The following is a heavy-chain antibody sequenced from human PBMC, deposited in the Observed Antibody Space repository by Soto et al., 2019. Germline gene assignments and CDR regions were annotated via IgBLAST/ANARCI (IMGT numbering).Heavy chain of an antibody. V-gene: IGHV4-30-2*01. CDR1: GGSISSGGYS. CDR3: ARGSGYYYEGWFDP. CDR2: IYHSGST. D-gene: IGHD3-22*01. Sequence: SETLSLTCAVSGGSISSGGYSWSWIRQPPGKGLEWIGYIYHSGSTYYNPSLKSRVTISVDRSKNQFSLKLSSVTAADTAVYYCARGSGYYYEGWFDPWGQGTLVTVSS. J-gene: IGHJ5*02.